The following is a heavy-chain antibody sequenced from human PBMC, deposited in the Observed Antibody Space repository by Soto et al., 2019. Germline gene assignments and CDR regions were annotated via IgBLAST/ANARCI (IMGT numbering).Heavy chain of an antibody. D-gene: IGHD3-16*01. V-gene: IGHV1-3*01. J-gene: IGHJ6*02. CDR3: ARDNRLIGGVVRGYYGMDV. CDR1: GYTLSDYP. CDR2: INADNGNK. Sequence: QVQLVQSGAEVKGPGASVKVSCKASGYTLSDYPIHWVRQAPGQGLEWMGWINADNGNKKYSQTFQGRVNITRDTSANTAYMELSSLTSEDTALYYCARDNRLIGGVVRGYYGMDVWGQGTPVSVSS.